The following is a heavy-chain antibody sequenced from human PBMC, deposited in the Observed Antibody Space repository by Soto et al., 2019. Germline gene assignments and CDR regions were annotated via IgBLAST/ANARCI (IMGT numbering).Heavy chain of an antibody. D-gene: IGHD3-22*01. J-gene: IGHJ5*02. CDR2: IYYSGST. CDR3: AREGYYTYNWFDH. Sequence: XETLSLTCTVSGGSISSYYWSWIRQPPGKGLEWIGYIYYSGSTNYNPSLKSRVTISVDTSKNQFSLKLSSVTAADTAVYYCAREGYYTYNWFDHWGQGTLVTVSS. CDR1: GGSISSYY. V-gene: IGHV4-59*01.